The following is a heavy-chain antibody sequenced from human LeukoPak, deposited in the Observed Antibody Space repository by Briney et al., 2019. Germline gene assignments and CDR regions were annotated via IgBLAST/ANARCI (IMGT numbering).Heavy chain of an antibody. CDR1: GFTFSSYA. V-gene: IGHV3-23*01. Sequence: GGSLRLSCAASGFTFSSYAMSWVRQAPGKGLEWVSAISGSGGSTYYADSVKGRFTISRDNSKNTLYLQMNSLRAEDTALYYCVTFNWNYTSLPFDYWGHGTLVTVSS. J-gene: IGHJ4*01. D-gene: IGHD1-7*01. CDR3: VTFNWNYTSLPFDY. CDR2: ISGSGGST.